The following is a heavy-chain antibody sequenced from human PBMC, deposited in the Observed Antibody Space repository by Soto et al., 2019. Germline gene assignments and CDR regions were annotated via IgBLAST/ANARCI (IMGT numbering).Heavy chain of an antibody. J-gene: IGHJ4*02. CDR1: GGSFSGYY. V-gene: IGHV4-34*01. CDR3: ARDSAGALFDFGSGYYSNLDY. CDR2: INHSGST. Sequence: PSETLSLTCAVYGGSFSGYYWSWIRQPPGKGLERIGEINHSGSTNYNPSLKSRVTISVDTSKNQFSLKLSSVTAADTAVYYCARDSAGALFDFGSGYYSNLDYWGQGTLVTVSS. D-gene: IGHD3-22*01.